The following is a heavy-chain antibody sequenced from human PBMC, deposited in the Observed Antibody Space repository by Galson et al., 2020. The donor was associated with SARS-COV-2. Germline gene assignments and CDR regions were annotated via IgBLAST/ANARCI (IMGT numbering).Heavy chain of an antibody. D-gene: IGHD3-10*01. J-gene: IGHJ4*01. CDR3: ARGAGAWFGELLDY. V-gene: IGHV7-4-1*02. CDR1: GYTFNNYA. Sequence: ASVKVSCKASGYTFNNYALNWVRQAPGQGLEWMAWINTNTGNPTYAQDFTGRFVFSLDTSVSTAYLQINSLKAEDTAVYYCARGAGAWFGELLDYWGHGTLVTVSS. CDR2: INTNTGNP.